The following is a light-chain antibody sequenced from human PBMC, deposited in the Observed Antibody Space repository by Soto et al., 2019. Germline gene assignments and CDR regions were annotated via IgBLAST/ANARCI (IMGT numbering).Light chain of an antibody. J-gene: IGKJ3*01. V-gene: IGKV3-20*01. CDR1: QSVSSSY. CDR2: GAS. Sequence: EIVLTQSPGTLSLSPGERATLSCRASQSVSSSYFAWYQQKPGQAPRLLIYGASGRATGIPFRFSGSGSGTDFTLTISRLEPEDFAVYYCQQYGSSPLFTFGPGTKVDIK. CDR3: QQYGSSPLFT.